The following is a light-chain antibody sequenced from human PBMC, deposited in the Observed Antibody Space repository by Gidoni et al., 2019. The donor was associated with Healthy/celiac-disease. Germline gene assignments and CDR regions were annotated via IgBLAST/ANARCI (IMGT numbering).Light chain of an antibody. V-gene: IGKV1-5*01. CDR3: QQYNSYAGT. Sequence: DIQMTQSPSTLSASVGDRVTITCRASQSISSWLTWYQQEPGKAPTLLIYDASSLESGVPSRFSGSGSGTAFTLTISSLQPDDFATYYFQQYNSYAGTFGGGTKVEIK. CDR2: DAS. CDR1: QSISSW. J-gene: IGKJ4*01.